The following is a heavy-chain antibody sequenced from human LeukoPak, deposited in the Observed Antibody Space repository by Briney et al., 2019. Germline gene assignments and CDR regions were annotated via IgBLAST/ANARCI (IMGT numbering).Heavy chain of an antibody. J-gene: IGHJ4*02. D-gene: IGHD6-13*01. V-gene: IGHV1-8*01. Sequence: GASVKVSCKASGYTFTSYDINWVRQATGQGLEWMGWMNPNSGNTGYAQKFQGRVTMTRNTSISTAYMELSSLRSEDTAVYYCARGGSSWYERVLGYWGQGTLVTVSS. CDR1: GYTFTSYD. CDR3: ARGGSSWYERVLGY. CDR2: MNPNSGNT.